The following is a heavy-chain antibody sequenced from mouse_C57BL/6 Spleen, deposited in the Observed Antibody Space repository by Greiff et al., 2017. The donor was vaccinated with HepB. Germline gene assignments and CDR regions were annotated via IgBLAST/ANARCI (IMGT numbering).Heavy chain of an antibody. V-gene: IGHV1-54*01. CDR2: INPGSGGT. Sequence: QVQLKQSGAELVRPGTSVKVSCKASGYAFTNYLIEWVKQRPGQGLEWIGVINPGSGGTNYNEKFKGKATLTADKSSSTAYMQLSSLTSEDSAVYFCARREVTGTFDYWGQGTTLTVSS. J-gene: IGHJ2*01. CDR3: ARREVTGTFDY. CDR1: GYAFTNYL. D-gene: IGHD4-1*01.